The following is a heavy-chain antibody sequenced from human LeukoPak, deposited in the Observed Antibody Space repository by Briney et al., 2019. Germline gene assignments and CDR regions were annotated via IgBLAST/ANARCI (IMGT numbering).Heavy chain of an antibody. CDR2: INPSGGST. CDR3: ARDSLDITIFGVVTTD. V-gene: IGHV1-46*01. Sequence: ASVKVSCKASGYTFTSYYMHWVRQAPGQGLEWMGIINPSGGSTTYAQKFQGRVTMTTDTSTSTAYMELRSLRSNDTAVYYCARDSLDITIFGVVTTDWGQGTLVTVSS. J-gene: IGHJ4*02. CDR1: GYTFTSYY. D-gene: IGHD3-3*01.